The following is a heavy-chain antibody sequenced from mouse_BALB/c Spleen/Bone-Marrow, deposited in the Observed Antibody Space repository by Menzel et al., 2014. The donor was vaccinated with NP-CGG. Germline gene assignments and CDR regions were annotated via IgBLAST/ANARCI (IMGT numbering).Heavy chain of an antibody. V-gene: IGHV5-12*02. J-gene: IGHJ3*01. Sequence: EVMLVESGGGLVQPGGSLKLSCATSGFTFSDYYMYWVRQTPEKRLEWVAFISNGGVNTYYPDTVKGRLTISRDNAKNTLNLKMSRLKSEDTAMYYCARHPYGNSGWFAYWGQGTLLTVST. CDR1: GFTFSDYY. D-gene: IGHD2-10*02. CDR2: ISNGGVNT. CDR3: ARHPYGNSGWFAY.